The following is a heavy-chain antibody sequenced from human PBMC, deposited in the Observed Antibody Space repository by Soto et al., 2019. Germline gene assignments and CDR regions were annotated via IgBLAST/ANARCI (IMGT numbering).Heavy chain of an antibody. CDR2: INPNSGDT. CDR3: ARSGISIVRGVLSGLDY. D-gene: IGHD3-10*01. CDR1: GYTFNGYY. V-gene: IGHV1-2*04. J-gene: IGHJ4*02. Sequence: QVQLVQSGAEVKKPGASVKVSCKASGYTFNGYYMHWVRQAPGQGLEWMGWINPNSGDTNYAQKCEGWVTMTRGASISTAYMELTRLTSDDTAMDYCARSGISIVRGVLSGLDYWGQGTLVTVSS.